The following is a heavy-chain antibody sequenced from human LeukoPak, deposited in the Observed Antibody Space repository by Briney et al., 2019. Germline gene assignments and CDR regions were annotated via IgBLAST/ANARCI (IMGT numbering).Heavy chain of an antibody. CDR3: ARHGIYYGLGSSYGLPDWFDP. Sequence: PSETLSLTCAVYGGSFSTYYWTWIRLSPGKGLEWIGEINHSGSTNYNPSLKSRVTISVDTSKNQFSLKVTSVTAADTAIYYCARHGIYYGLGSSYGLPDWFDPWGQGTQVTVSS. V-gene: IGHV4-34*01. J-gene: IGHJ5*02. CDR1: GGSFSTYY. D-gene: IGHD3-10*01. CDR2: INHSGST.